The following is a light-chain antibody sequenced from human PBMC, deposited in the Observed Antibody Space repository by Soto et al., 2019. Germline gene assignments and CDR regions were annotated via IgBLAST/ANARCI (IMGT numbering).Light chain of an antibody. CDR1: SSDVGDYNS. V-gene: IGLV2-14*01. J-gene: IGLJ3*02. Sequence: QSALTQPRSVSGSPGQSVTVSCIGTSSDVGDYNSVSWYQQHPGKAPKLMIYEVTNRPSGVSSRFSGSKSGSTASLTITGLQSDDEADYYCSSYTSRGTLVFGGGTKLTVL. CDR3: SSYTSRGTLV. CDR2: EVT.